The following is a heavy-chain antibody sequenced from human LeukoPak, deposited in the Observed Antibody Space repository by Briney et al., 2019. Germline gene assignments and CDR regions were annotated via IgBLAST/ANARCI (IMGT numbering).Heavy chain of an antibody. CDR1: GGSFSGYY. CDR3: ARYWGYYFDY. D-gene: IGHD2-8*02. J-gene: IGHJ4*02. V-gene: IGHV4-34*01. Sequence: PSETLSLTCAVYGGSFSGYYWSWIRQPPGKGLEWIGEINHSGSTNYNPSLKSRVTISVDTSKNQFSLKLSSVTAADTAVYYCARYWGYYFDYWGQGTLVTVSS. CDR2: INHSGST.